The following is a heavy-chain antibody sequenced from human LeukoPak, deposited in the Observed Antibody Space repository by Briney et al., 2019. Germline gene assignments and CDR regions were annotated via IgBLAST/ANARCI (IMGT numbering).Heavy chain of an antibody. V-gene: IGHV3-7*01. CDR1: GFTFSSYW. Sequence: GGSLRLSCAASGFTFSSYWRSWVRQAPGKGLEWVANIKQYGSEKYYVDSVKGRFTISRDNAKNSLYLQMNSLRAEDTAVYYCARDRRQWLVTYYYYMDVWGKGTTVTISS. CDR2: IKQYGSEK. J-gene: IGHJ6*03. D-gene: IGHD6-19*01. CDR3: ARDRRQWLVTYYYYMDV.